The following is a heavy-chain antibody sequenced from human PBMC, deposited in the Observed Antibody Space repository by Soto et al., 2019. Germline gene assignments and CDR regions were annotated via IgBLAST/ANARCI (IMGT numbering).Heavy chain of an antibody. D-gene: IGHD6-13*01. V-gene: IGHV3-33*05. CDR2: ISYDGSNK. Sequence: SGFTFSSYGMHWVRQAPGKGLEWVAVISYDGSNKYYADSVKGRFTISRDDSKGIAYLQMNSLKTEDTAVYYCSRVIGSSRWFRWDYWGQGTLVTVSS. CDR3: SRVIGSSRWFRWDY. CDR1: GFTFSSYG. J-gene: IGHJ4*02.